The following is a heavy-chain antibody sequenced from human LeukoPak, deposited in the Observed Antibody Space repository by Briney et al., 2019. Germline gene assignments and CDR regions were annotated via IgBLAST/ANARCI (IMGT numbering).Heavy chain of an antibody. J-gene: IGHJ2*01. CDR3: ARDYPSSPWIQLWTNWYFDL. CDR2: IWYDGSNK. CDR1: GFTFSSYG. V-gene: IGHV3-33*01. D-gene: IGHD5-18*01. Sequence: PGRSLRLSCAAPGFTFSSYGMHWVRQAPGKGLEWVAVIWYDGSNKYYADSVKGRFTISRDNSKNTLYLQMTSLRAEDTAVYYCARDYPSSPWIQLWTNWYFDLWGRGTLVTVSS.